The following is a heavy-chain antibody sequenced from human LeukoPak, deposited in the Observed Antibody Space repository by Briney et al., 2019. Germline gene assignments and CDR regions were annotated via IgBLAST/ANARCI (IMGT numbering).Heavy chain of an antibody. J-gene: IGHJ5*02. CDR3: ARDSGYSYGLNWFDP. Sequence: SETLSLTCAVYGGSFSGYYWSWIRQPPGKGLEWIGEINHSGSTYYNPSLKSRVTISVDTSKNQFSLKPSSVTAADTAVYYCARDSGYSYGLNWFDPWGQGTLVTVSS. V-gene: IGHV4-34*09. CDR2: INHSGST. D-gene: IGHD5-18*01. CDR1: GGSFSGYY.